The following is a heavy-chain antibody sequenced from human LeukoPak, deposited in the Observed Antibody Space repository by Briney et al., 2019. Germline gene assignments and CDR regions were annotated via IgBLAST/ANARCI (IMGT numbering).Heavy chain of an antibody. CDR1: GGSISSYY. CDR3: AKHYGSGSYYLDY. Sequence: PSETLSLTCTVSGGSISSYYWSWIRQPPGKGLEWIGYIYYSGSTNYNPPLKSRVTISVDTSKNQFSLKLSSVTAADTAVYYCAKHYGSGSYYLDYWGQGTLATASS. J-gene: IGHJ4*02. V-gene: IGHV4-59*01. CDR2: IYYSGST. D-gene: IGHD3-10*01.